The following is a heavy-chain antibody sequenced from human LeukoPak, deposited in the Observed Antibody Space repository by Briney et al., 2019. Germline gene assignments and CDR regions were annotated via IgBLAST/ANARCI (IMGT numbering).Heavy chain of an antibody. CDR3: ARPRNGYSYGYKDY. J-gene: IGHJ4*02. V-gene: IGHV3-30-3*01. CDR2: ISYDGSNK. CDR1: GFTFSSYA. Sequence: GGSMRLSCAASGFTFSSYAMHWVRQAPGKGLEWVAVISYDGSNKYYADSVKGRFTISRDNSKNTLYLQMNSLRAEDTAVYYCARPRNGYSYGYKDYWGQGRLVTVSS. D-gene: IGHD5-18*01.